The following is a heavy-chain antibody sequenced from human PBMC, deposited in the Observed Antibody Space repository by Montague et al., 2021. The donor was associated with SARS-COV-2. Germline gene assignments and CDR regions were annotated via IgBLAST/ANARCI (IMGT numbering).Heavy chain of an antibody. J-gene: IGHJ4*02. D-gene: IGHD5-12*01. CDR2: VSYPGSA. CDR3: VRGVYNRVIFVVSPRYDFDY. Sequence: SETLSLTCTVYTEAISGCYWTWIRQPPGKCLEWIGEVSYPGSANYNPSLKSRVTISVDTYRKQVSLRMTSVTAAGTATYYCVRGVYNRVIFVVSPRYDFDYWGQGNMVTVSS. V-gene: IGHV4-34*01. CDR1: TEAISGCY.